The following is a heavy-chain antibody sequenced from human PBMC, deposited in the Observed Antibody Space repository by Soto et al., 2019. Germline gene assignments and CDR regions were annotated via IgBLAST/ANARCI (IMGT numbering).Heavy chain of an antibody. CDR3: ARDRWPYGSGSIPDY. CDR2: IWYDGSNK. V-gene: IGHV3-33*01. CDR1: GFTFSSYG. J-gene: IGHJ4*02. D-gene: IGHD3-10*01. Sequence: QVQLVESGGGVVQPGRSLRLSCAASGFTFSSYGMHWVRQAPGKGLEWVAVIWYDGSNKYYADSVKGRFTISRDNSKNTLYLQMNSLRAEDTAGYYCARDRWPYGSGSIPDYWGQGTLVTVSS.